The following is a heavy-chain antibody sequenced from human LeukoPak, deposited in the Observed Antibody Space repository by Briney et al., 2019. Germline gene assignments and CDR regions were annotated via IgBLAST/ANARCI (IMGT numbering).Heavy chain of an antibody. D-gene: IGHD3-22*01. Sequence: GASVKVSCKTTGGRFKSYGFSWVRQAPGQGLEWMGGIIPVFDRPTYAQKFQGRVTVTRDMSTSTVYMELSSLRSDDTAVYYCARGVHVRKYDSNHNCFDPWGQGTLVTVSS. CDR1: GGRFKSYG. CDR3: ARGVHVRKYDSNHNCFDP. J-gene: IGHJ5*02. CDR2: IIPVFDRP. V-gene: IGHV1-69*05.